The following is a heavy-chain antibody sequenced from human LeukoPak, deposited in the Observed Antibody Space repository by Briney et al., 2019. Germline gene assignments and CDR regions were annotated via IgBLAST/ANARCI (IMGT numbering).Heavy chain of an antibody. J-gene: IGHJ4*02. CDR1: GYTFTTYA. Sequence: PVASVKVSCKASGYTFTTYAMNWVRQAPGQGLEWMGWINPNSGGTNYAQKFQGRVTMTRDTSISTAYMELSRLRSDDTAVYYCASIGVIPVLIYDTEEGDGSYFDYWGQGTLVTVSS. CDR3: ASIGVIPVLIYDTEEGDGSYFDY. D-gene: IGHD3-9*01. V-gene: IGHV1-2*02. CDR2: INPNSGGT.